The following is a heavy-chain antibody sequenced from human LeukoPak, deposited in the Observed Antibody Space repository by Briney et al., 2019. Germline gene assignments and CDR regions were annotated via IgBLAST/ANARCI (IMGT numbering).Heavy chain of an antibody. CDR1: GDRFTNYW. CDR3: ARRPLRSQNWFSP. J-gene: IGHJ5*02. CDR2: IYPGDSDT. Sequence: GESLKISCKGSGDRFTNYWIGWVRQVPGKGLEWMGIIYPGDSDTRYSPSFQGQVTISADRATSTAYLQWSNLKASDSAMYYCARRPLRSQNWFSPWGQGTLVTVSS. D-gene: IGHD3-10*01. V-gene: IGHV5-51*01.